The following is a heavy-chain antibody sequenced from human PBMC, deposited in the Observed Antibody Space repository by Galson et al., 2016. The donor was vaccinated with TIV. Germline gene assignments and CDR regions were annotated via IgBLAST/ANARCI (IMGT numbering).Heavy chain of an antibody. CDR3: AREHSEGWGFDC. V-gene: IGHV3-21*01. J-gene: IGHJ4*02. Sequence: SLRLSCAASGFSFSSLSMHWVRQAPGKGLEWVSYISNTGSLKHYADSLKGQFTISRDNAKNSVFLQMNSLRAEDTAVYYCAREHSEGWGFDCWGQGTLVTVSS. D-gene: IGHD7-27*01. CDR2: ISNTGSLK. CDR1: GFSFSSLS.